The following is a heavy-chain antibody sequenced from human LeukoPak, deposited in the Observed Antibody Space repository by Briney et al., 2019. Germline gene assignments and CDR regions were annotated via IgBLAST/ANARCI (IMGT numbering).Heavy chain of an antibody. D-gene: IGHD6-19*01. V-gene: IGHV5-10-1*01. CDR2: IDPSDSYT. CDR3: ARHLPSSGWY. Sequence: GESLRISCKGSGYSFTNYWIPWVRQTPGKGLEWMGKIDPSDSYTNSGPSFQGHVTTSADKSISTAYLQWSSLKASDTAMYYCARHLPSSGWYWGQGTLVTVSS. J-gene: IGHJ4*02. CDR1: GYSFTNYW.